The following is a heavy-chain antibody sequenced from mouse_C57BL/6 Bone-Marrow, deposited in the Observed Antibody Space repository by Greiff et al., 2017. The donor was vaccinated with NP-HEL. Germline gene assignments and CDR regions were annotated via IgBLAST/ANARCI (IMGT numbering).Heavy chain of an antibody. CDR3: ARGGWFDY. J-gene: IGHJ2*01. CDR2: IYPGDGDT. V-gene: IGHV1-80*01. Sequence: VQLQQSGAELVKPGASVKISCKASGYAFSGYWMNWVKQRPGQGLEWIGQIYPGDGDTNYNGKFKGKATLTADKSSSTAYMQLSSLTSEDSAVYFCARGGWFDYWGQGTTVTVSS. D-gene: IGHD1-1*02. CDR1: GYAFSGYW.